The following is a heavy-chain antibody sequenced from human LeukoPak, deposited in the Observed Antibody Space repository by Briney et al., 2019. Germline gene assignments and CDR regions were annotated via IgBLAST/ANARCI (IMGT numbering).Heavy chain of an antibody. CDR3: AREQGSTSWYYYYYYGMDV. V-gene: IGHV1-18*01. Sequence: GASVKVSCKASGYTFTSYGISWVRQAPGQGLEWMGWISAYNGNTNYAQKLQGRVTMTTDTSTSTAYMELRSLRSDDTAVYYCAREQGSTSWYYYYYYGMDVWGQGTTVTVSS. J-gene: IGHJ6*02. CDR2: ISAYNGNT. D-gene: IGHD2-2*01. CDR1: GYTFTSYG.